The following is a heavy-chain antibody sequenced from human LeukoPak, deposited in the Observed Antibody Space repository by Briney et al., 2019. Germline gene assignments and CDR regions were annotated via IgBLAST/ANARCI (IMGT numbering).Heavy chain of an antibody. CDR3: ARAPKWELRPY. CDR2: ISSSSSYI. D-gene: IGHD1-26*01. CDR1: GFTFSSYE. V-gene: IGHV3-21*01. J-gene: IGHJ4*02. Sequence: GGSLRLSCAASGFTFSSYEMNWVRQAPGKGLEWVSSISSSSSYIYYADSVKGRFTISRDNAKNSLYLQMNSLRAEDTAVYYCARAPKWELRPYWGQGTLVTVSS.